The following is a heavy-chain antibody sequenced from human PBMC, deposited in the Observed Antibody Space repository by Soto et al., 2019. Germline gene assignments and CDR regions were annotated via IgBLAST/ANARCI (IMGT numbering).Heavy chain of an antibody. CDR1: GGSISSYY. V-gene: IGHV4-59*01. J-gene: IGHJ4*02. D-gene: IGHD3-22*01. CDR3: ARVPVDYYDSSGSYYFDY. Sequence: SETLSLTCTVSGGSISSYYWSWIRQPPGKGLEWIGYIYYSGSTNYNPSLKSRVTISVDTPKNQFSLKLSSVTAADTAVYYCARVPVDYYDSSGSYYFDYWGQGTLVTVSS. CDR2: IYYSGST.